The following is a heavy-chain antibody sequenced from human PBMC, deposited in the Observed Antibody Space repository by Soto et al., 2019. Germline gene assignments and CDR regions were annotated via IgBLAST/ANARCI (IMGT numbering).Heavy chain of an antibody. V-gene: IGHV3-48*03. Sequence: EVQLVESGGGLVQPGGSLRLSCAASGFTFSSSEMNWVRQAPGKGLEWISYITSSGSTIYYADSVKGRFTISRDNAKNSLYLQMNSLRAEDMAVYYCASSTVMGNWGQGTLATVSS. J-gene: IGHJ4*02. D-gene: IGHD5-18*01. CDR2: ITSSGSTI. CDR3: ASSTVMGN. CDR1: GFTFSSSE.